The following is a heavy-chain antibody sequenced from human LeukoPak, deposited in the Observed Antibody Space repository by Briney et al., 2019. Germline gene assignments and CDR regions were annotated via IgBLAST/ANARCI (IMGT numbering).Heavy chain of an antibody. CDR3: AHRLRSSSSDAFDI. D-gene: IGHD6-13*01. V-gene: IGHV2-5*01. CDR2: IYWNDDK. CDR1: GFSLSTSGVG. Sequence: ASGPTLVKPTQTLTLSCTFSGFSLSTSGVGVGWIRQPPGKALEWLALIYWNDDKRYSPSLKSRLTITKDTSKNQVVLTMTNMDPVDTATYYCAHRLRSSSSDAFDIWGQGTMVTVSS. J-gene: IGHJ3*02.